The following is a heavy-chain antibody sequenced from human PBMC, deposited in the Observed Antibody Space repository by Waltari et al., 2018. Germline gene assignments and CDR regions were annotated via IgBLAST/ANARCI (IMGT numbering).Heavy chain of an antibody. J-gene: IGHJ5*02. V-gene: IGHV3-23*04. CDR3: AKEPIAAAGNWFDP. Sequence: EVQLVESGGGLVQPGGSLRLSCAASGFTFSSYAMSWVRQAQGKGLEWVSSIRRIVGRTYCADSVTGRFTISRDNSKNTLYLQMTSLRAEDTAVYYCAKEPIAAAGNWFDPWGQGTLVTVSS. CDR1: GFTFSSYA. D-gene: IGHD6-13*01. CDR2: IRRIVGRT.